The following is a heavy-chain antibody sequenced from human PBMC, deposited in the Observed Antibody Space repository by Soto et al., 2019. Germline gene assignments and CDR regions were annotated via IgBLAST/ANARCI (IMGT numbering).Heavy chain of an antibody. CDR3: ARDQSNSPDFFVS. CDR1: GGSISNYKYY. CDR2: IYYTGST. Sequence: SETLSLTCRVSGGSISNYKYYWSWIRQPPGGGLEWIGHIYYTGSTSYNPSLRGRLTISLDTSKNEFSLRLSSVTAAETAVYYCARDQSNSPDFFVSWGQGTLVTVSS. D-gene: IGHD4-4*01. J-gene: IGHJ4*02. V-gene: IGHV4-30-4*01.